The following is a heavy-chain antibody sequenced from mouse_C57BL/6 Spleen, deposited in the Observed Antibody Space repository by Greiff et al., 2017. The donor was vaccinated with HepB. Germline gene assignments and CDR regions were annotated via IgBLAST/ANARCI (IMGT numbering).Heavy chain of an antibody. Sequence: EVQLVESGGGLVKPGGSLKLSCAASGFTFSSYAMSWVRQTPEKRLEWVATISDGGSYTYYPDNVKGRFTISRDNAKNNLYLQMSNLKSEDTAMYYCARELGAYWYFDVWGTGTTVTVSS. CDR1: GFTFSSYA. CDR3: ARELGAYWYFDV. V-gene: IGHV5-4*01. D-gene: IGHD4-1*01. J-gene: IGHJ1*03. CDR2: ISDGGSYT.